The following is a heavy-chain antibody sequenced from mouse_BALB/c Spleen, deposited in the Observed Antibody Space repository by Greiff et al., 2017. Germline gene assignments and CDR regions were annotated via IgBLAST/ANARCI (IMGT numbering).Heavy chain of an antibody. Sequence: VQLKESGPELVKPGASVKMSCKASGYTFTDYYMKWVKQSHGKSLEWIGDINPNNGDTIYNQKFKGKATLTVDKSSSTAYMELRSLTSEDTAVYYCARRGYGSSNWFADWGQETLVTVSA. D-gene: IGHD1-1*01. CDR1: GYTFTDYY. CDR3: ARRGYGSSNWFAD. CDR2: INPNNGDT. V-gene: IGHV1-18*01. J-gene: IGHJ3*01.